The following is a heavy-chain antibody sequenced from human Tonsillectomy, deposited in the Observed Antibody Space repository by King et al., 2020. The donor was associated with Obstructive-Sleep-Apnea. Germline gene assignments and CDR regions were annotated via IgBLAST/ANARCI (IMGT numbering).Heavy chain of an antibody. J-gene: IGHJ6*02. CDR1: GGSISSGGYY. D-gene: IGHD2-15*01. CDR2: IYYSGST. V-gene: IGHV4-31*03. Sequence: QLQESGPGLVKPSQTLSLTCTVSGGSISSGGYYWSWIRQHPGKGLEWIGYIYYSGSTYYNPSLKSRVTISVDTSKNQFSLKLSSVTAADTAVYYCAREVVVVVVAATRRYYYYGMDVWGQGTTVTVSS. CDR3: AREVVVVVVAATRRYYYYGMDV.